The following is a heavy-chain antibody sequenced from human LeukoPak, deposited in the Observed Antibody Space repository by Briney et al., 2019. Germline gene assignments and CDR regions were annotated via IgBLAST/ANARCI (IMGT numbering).Heavy chain of an antibody. CDR3: ARSYYDFWSGYSTYFDY. CDR2: MNPNSGDT. J-gene: IGHJ4*02. CDR1: GYTFTSYD. D-gene: IGHD3-3*01. Sequence: GASVKVSCKTSGYTFTSYDINWVRQATGQGLEWMGFMNPNSGDTGYAQKFQGRVTITRNTSISTAYMELSSLRSEDTAVYYCARSYYDFWSGYSTYFDYWGQGTLVTVSS. V-gene: IGHV1-8*01.